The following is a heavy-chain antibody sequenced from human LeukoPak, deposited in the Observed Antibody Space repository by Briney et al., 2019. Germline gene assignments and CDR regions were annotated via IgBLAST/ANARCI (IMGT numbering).Heavy chain of an antibody. D-gene: IGHD3-10*01. Sequence: ASVKVSCKVSGYTFTELSMHWVRQAPGKGLEWMGGFDPEDGETIYAQKFQGRVTMTEDTSTDTAYMELSSLRSEDTAVYYCATIPPMVRGVFDYWGQGTLVTVSS. CDR1: GYTFTELS. CDR2: FDPEDGET. CDR3: ATIPPMVRGVFDY. J-gene: IGHJ4*02. V-gene: IGHV1-24*01.